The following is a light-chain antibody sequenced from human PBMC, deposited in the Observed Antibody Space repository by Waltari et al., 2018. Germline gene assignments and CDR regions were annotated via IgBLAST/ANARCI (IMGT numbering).Light chain of an antibody. CDR1: QGISSY. J-gene: IGKJ4*01. CDR3: RQYYSYPLT. CDR2: AAS. V-gene: IGKV1-8*01. Sequence: AIRITPSPSSLSASTGARVTITCRASQGISSYLAWYQQKPGKAPKLLIYAASTLQIGVPSRFSGSGSGTDFTLTISCLQSEDVATYYCRQYYSYPLTFGGGTKVEIK.